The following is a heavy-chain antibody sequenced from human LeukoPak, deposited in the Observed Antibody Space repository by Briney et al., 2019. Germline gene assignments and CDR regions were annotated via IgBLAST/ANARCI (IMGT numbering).Heavy chain of an antibody. J-gene: IGHJ4*02. D-gene: IGHD3-10*01. V-gene: IGHV1-2*02. CDR1: GYTFTSYG. CDR3: ASPQRGSGSYYSDY. CDR2: INPNSGGT. Sequence: ASVKVSCKASGYTFTSYGISWVRQAPGQGLEWMGWINPNSGGTDYAQKFQGRVTMSRDASITTAYMELRGLRSDDTAVYYCASPQRGSGSYYSDYWGQGTLITVSS.